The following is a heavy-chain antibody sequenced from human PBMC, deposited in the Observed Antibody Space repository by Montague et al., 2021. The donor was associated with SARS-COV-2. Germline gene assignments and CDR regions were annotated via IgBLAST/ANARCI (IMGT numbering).Heavy chain of an antibody. D-gene: IGHD2-21*01. CDR2: IYYPGSV. V-gene: IGHV4-59*01. CDR3: ARDLSRAFCEGDSCYSENWFAP. CDR1: GDSITNYY. J-gene: IGHJ5*02. Sequence: SETLSLTCTVSGDSITNYYWTWVRQSPEKGLEWIGYIYYPGSVKFNPSLKSRVTLSMDTSKNQFSLELTSVTAADTAIYYCARDLSRAFCEGDSCYSENWFAPWGQGTLVTVSS.